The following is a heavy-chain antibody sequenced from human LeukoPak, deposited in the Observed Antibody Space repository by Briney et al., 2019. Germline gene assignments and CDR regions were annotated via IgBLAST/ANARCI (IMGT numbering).Heavy chain of an antibody. D-gene: IGHD6-13*01. CDR2: TYYRSKWYN. Sequence: SQTLSLTCGISGDSVSSNSAAWNWIRQSPSRGLEWLGRTYYRSKWYNDYAVSVKSRITINPGTSKNQFSLQLNSVTPEDTAVYYCARDLFQQQLDAFDYWGQGTLVTVSS. CDR3: ARDLFQQQLDAFDY. CDR1: GDSVSSNSAA. V-gene: IGHV6-1*01. J-gene: IGHJ4*02.